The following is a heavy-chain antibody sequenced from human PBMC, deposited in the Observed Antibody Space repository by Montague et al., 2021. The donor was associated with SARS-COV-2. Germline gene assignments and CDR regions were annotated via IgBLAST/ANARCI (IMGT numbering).Heavy chain of an antibody. Sequence: CAISGDSVSSNTATWNWIRQSPSRGFEWLGRTYYRSKWYHGYAISLKSRITINPDTSKNQFPLQLSSVAPEDTAVFYCARTTTRMLYPENAFDIWGQGTMVTVSS. J-gene: IGHJ3*02. CDR1: GDSVSSNTAT. CDR3: ARTTTRMLYPENAFDI. CDR2: TYYRSKWYH. V-gene: IGHV6-1*01. D-gene: IGHD2-15*01.